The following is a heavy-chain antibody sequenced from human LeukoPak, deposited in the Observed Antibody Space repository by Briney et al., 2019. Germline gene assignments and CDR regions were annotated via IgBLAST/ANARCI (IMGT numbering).Heavy chain of an antibody. CDR2: INHSGST. CDR1: GGSFSGYY. CDR3: ASLYYYGSGSYGPPSWFDP. Sequence: SETLSLTCAVYGGSFSGYYWSWIRQPPGKGLEWIGEINHSGSTNYNPSLKSRVTISVYTSKNQFSLKLSSVTAADTAVYYCASLYYYGSGSYGPPSWFDPWGQGTLVTVSS. J-gene: IGHJ5*02. V-gene: IGHV4-34*01. D-gene: IGHD3-10*01.